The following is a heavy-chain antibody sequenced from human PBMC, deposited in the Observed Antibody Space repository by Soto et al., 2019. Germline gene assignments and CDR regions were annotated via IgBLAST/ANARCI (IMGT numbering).Heavy chain of an antibody. CDR2: IYHSGST. CDR3: SRNRSSGNFFY. CDR1: GGSISSGGYS. V-gene: IGHV4-30-2*01. Sequence: LTCAVSGGSISSGGYSWSWIRQPPGKGLEWIGYIYHSGSTYYIPSLKSRVTVSGDRSKNQFSLKLSSVTAADTAVYYCSRNRSSGNFFYSRPETLHDASS. J-gene: IGHJ4*01. D-gene: IGHD6-13*01.